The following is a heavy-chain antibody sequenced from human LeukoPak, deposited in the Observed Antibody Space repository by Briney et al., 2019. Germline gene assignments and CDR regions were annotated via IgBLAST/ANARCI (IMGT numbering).Heavy chain of an antibody. D-gene: IGHD1-26*01. CDR2: INPSGGST. CDR3: ARSYSGTYQLEY. Sequence: ASVKVSCKASGYIFTSYYIHWVRQAPGQGLEWMAIINPSGGSTSYAQKFQGRVTMTRDTSTSTVYMELNNLTSEDTAVHYCARSYSGTYQLEYWGQGTLVTVSS. CDR1: GYIFTSYY. J-gene: IGHJ4*02. V-gene: IGHV1-46*01.